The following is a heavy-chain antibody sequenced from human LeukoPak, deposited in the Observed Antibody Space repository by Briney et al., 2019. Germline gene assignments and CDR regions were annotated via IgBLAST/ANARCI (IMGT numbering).Heavy chain of an antibody. CDR2: IYYSGST. CDR1: GGSISSYY. J-gene: IGHJ4*02. CDR3: ARVGPLYCSSTSCYNRGVGFDY. Sequence: PSETLSLTCTVSGGSISSYYWSWIRQPPGKGLEWIGYIYYSGSTNYNPSLKGRVTISVDTSKNQFSLKLSSVTAADTAVYYCARVGPLYCSSTSCYNRGVGFDYWGQGTLVTVSS. V-gene: IGHV4-59*01. D-gene: IGHD2-2*02.